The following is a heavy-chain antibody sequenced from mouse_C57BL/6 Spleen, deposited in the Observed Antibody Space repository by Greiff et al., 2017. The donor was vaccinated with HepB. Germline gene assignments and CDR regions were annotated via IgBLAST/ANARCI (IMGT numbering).Heavy chain of an antibody. V-gene: IGHV1-52*01. D-gene: IGHD1-1*01. CDR3: ARSGSSWDYAMDY. CDR2: IDPSDSET. CDR1: GYTFTSYW. Sequence: VKLQQPGAELVRPGSSVKLSCKASGYTFTSYWMHWVKQRPIQGLEWIGNIDPSDSETHYNQKFKDKATLTVDKSSSTAYMQLSSLTSEDSAVYYCARSGSSWDYAMDYWGQGTSVTVSS. J-gene: IGHJ4*01.